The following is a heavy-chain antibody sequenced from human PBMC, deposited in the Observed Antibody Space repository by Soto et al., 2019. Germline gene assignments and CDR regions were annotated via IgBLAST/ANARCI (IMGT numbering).Heavy chain of an antibody. CDR3: ARILAYSLDY. CDR2: ISSSSGYT. Sequence: GGSLRLSCAASGFRFSDYYMSWIRQAPGKGLEWVSYISSSSGYTNYADSVKGRFTISRDNAKNSLFLQMNSLRAEDTAVYYCARILAYSLDYWGQGTLVTVSS. D-gene: IGHD4-4*01. CDR1: GFRFSDYY. V-gene: IGHV3-11*06. J-gene: IGHJ4*02.